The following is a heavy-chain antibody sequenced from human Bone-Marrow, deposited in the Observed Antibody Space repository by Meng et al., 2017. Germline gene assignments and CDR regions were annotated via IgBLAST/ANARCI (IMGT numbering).Heavy chain of an antibody. D-gene: IGHD6-19*01. CDR2: INPNSGGT. J-gene: IGHJ4*02. CDR1: GYTFTGYY. CDR3: ARDRYSSGWYSDY. V-gene: IGHV1-2*02. Sequence: GQRVWAGAEGKKPGASVKGSCKASGYTFTGYYMHWVRQAPGQGLEWMGWINPNSGGTNYAQKFQGRVTMTRDTSISTAYMELSRLRSDDTAVYYCARDRYSSGWYSDYWGQGTLVTVSS.